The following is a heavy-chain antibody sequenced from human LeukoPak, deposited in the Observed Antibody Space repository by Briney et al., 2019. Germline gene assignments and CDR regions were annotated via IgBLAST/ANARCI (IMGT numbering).Heavy chain of an antibody. CDR1: GGSMSSYY. V-gene: IGHV4-59*01. J-gene: IGHJ3*02. CDR3: ACLTTADAFDI. CDR2: IYDSGST. Sequence: SETLSLTCTVSGGSMSSYYWNWIRQPPGKGLEWIGYIYDSGSTNYNPSLKSRVTISVDTSKNQFSLKLSSVTAADTAVYYCACLTTADAFDIWGQGTMVTVSS. D-gene: IGHD3-22*01.